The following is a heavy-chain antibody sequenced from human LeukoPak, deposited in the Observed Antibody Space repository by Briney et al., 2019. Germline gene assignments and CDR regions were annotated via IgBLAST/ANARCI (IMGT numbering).Heavy chain of an antibody. V-gene: IGHV3-33*01. Sequence: QPGGSLRLSCAASGFTFSNYGMHWVRQAPGKGLEWVAVIWYDGSNKYYADSVKGRFTISRDNSKNTLYLQMNSLRAEDTAVYYCARETADYGGNYDYWGQGTLVTVSS. J-gene: IGHJ4*02. CDR2: IWYDGSNK. D-gene: IGHD4-23*01. CDR1: GFTFSNYG. CDR3: ARETADYGGNYDY.